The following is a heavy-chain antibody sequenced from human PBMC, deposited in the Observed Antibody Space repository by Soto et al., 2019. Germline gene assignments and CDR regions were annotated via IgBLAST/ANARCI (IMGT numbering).Heavy chain of an antibody. D-gene: IGHD2-21*02. V-gene: IGHV3-74*01. Sequence: EVQLVESEGGLVQPGGSLRLSCAASGFTFSYYWMHWVRQAPGQGLVWVSRIHSDGSSTTYADSVKGRFTISRDNAKNTLYLQMNSLGAADTAVYYCARGDRGAFDLWGQGTMVTVSS. CDR3: ARGDRGAFDL. J-gene: IGHJ3*01. CDR1: GFTFSYYW. CDR2: IHSDGSST.